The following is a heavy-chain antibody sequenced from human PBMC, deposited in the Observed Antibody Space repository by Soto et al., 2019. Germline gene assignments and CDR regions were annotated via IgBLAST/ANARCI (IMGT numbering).Heavy chain of an antibody. V-gene: IGHV3-30-3*01. J-gene: IGHJ6*02. CDR3: ARVRTTVSTQNYYYYGMDV. CDR1: GFTFSSYA. CDR2: ISYDGSNK. D-gene: IGHD4-17*01. Sequence: PXESLRLSYAASGFTFSSYAMHWVRQAPGKGLEWVAVISYDGSNKYYADSVKGRFTISRDNSKNTLYLQMNSLRAEDTAVYYCARVRTTVSTQNYYYYGMDVWGQGTTVTVSS.